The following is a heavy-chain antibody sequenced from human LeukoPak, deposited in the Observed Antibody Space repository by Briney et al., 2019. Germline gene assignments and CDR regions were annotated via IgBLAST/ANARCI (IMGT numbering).Heavy chain of an antibody. Sequence: SETLSLTCAVYGVSFSGYYWSWIPQPPGKGLEWIGEINHSGSTNYNPSLKSRVTISVDTSKNPFSLKLSSVTAADTAVYYCARGGYGDNSGYFDYWGQGTLVTVSS. J-gene: IGHJ4*02. CDR2: INHSGST. CDR1: GVSFSGYY. CDR3: ARGGYGDNSGYFDY. V-gene: IGHV4-34*01. D-gene: IGHD4-23*01.